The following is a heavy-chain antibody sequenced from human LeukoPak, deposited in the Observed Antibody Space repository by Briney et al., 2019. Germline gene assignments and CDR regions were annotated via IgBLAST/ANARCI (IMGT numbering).Heavy chain of an antibody. V-gene: IGHV4-39*01. CDR2: IYYSGST. CDR1: GGSISSSSYY. Sequence: SETLSLTCTVSGGSISSSSYYWGWIRQPPGKGLEWIGSIYYSGSTYYNPSLKSRVTISVDTSKNQFSLKLSSVTAADTAVYYCARPLGSGWEWGQGTLVTVSS. D-gene: IGHD6-19*01. J-gene: IGHJ4*02. CDR3: ARPLGSGWE.